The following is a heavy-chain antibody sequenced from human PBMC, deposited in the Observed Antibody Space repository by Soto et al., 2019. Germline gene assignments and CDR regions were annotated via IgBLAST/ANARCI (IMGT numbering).Heavy chain of an antibody. CDR2: IYYTGLS. CDR3: VRHKIHGLFDY. Sequence: SETLSLTCTVSGGSISSYYWSWIRQPPGKGLEWIGYIYYTGLSNSNPSLNSRVTMSVDTSKNQFSLKLTSVTAADTAVYYCVRHKIHGLFDYWGPGPLVTLSS. V-gene: IGHV4-59*08. CDR1: GGSISSYY. J-gene: IGHJ4*02.